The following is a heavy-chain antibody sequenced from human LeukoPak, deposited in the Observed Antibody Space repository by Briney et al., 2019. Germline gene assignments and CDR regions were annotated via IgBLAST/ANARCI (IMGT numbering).Heavy chain of an antibody. D-gene: IGHD2-2*01. CDR1: GFXFSDYY. J-gene: IGHJ6*02. CDR3: ARDRCTSINCLYGMDV. Sequence: GGSLRLSCAASGFXFSDYYIAWIRQAPGKGLEWISYITSSGSHTNYADSVKGRFTISRDNAKRSLYLQMNSLRAVDTAVYYCARDRCTSINCLYGMDVWGQGTTVTVSS. V-gene: IGHV3-11*05. CDR2: ITSSGSHT.